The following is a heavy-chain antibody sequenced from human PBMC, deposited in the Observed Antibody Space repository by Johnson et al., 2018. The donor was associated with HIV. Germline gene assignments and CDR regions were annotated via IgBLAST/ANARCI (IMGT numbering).Heavy chain of an antibody. V-gene: IGHV3-30*02. CDR2: IQFDGSHK. D-gene: IGHD4-11*01. J-gene: IGHJ3*02. CDR3: AKETRDSRSAFDI. CDR1: GFTFSHYG. Sequence: VQLVESGGGVVRPGGSLRLSCKASGFTFSHYGIHWVRQAPGKGLEWVTFIQFDGSHKYSADFVKGRFTISRDTSKKSVFLQMNSLRPEDTAVYYCAKETRDSRSAFDIWGQGTLVTVSS.